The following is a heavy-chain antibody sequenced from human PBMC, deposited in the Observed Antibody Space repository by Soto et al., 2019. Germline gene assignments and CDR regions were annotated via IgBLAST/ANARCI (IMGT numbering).Heavy chain of an antibody. Sequence: QVQLVESGGGVVQPGRSLRLSCAASGFTFSSYAMHWVRQAPGKGLEWVAVISYDGSNKYYADSVKGRFTISRDNSKNTLYLQINSLRAEDTAVYYCARDILRSSSTFDYWGQGTLVTVSS. CDR3: ARDILRSSSTFDY. CDR2: ISYDGSNK. V-gene: IGHV3-30-3*01. CDR1: GFTFSSYA. J-gene: IGHJ4*02. D-gene: IGHD6-6*01.